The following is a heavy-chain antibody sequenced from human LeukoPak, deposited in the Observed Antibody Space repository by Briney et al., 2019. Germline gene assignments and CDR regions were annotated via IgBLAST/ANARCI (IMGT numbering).Heavy chain of an antibody. CDR3: ARDLRGSGSYYYYYYGMDV. CDR1: GVSISTYY. CDR2: VYSSGNT. Sequence: PSETLSLTCTVSGVSISTYYWSWIRQPAGKGLEWIGRVYSSGNTNYNPSLKSRVTISVDTSKNQFSLKLSSVTAADTAVYYCARDLRGSGSYYYYYYGMDVWGQGTTVTVSS. J-gene: IGHJ6*02. V-gene: IGHV4-4*07. D-gene: IGHD3-10*01.